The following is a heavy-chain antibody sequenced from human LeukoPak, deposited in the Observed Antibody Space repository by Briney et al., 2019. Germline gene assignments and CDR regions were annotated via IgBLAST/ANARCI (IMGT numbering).Heavy chain of an antibody. J-gene: IGHJ4*02. CDR1: GFTFSSYG. CDR2: ISYDGSNK. V-gene: IGHV3-30*03. D-gene: IGHD3-10*01. Sequence: GGSLRLSCAASGFTFSSYGMHWVRQAPGKGLEWVAVISYDGSNKYYADSVKGRFTISRDNSKNTLYLQMNSLRAEDTAMYYCARDFMVRGVTVYWGQGTLVTVSS. CDR3: ARDFMVRGVTVY.